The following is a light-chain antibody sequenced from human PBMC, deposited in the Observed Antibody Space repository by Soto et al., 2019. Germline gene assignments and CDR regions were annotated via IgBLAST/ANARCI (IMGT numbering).Light chain of an antibody. CDR2: AAS. Sequence: DIQMTQSPSSLSASVGDRVTITCRASQSISSYLNWYQQKPGKAPKLLIYAASSLQSGVPSRFSGSGSGTDFTLTISSLQPEDFATYYCQQSYSTLGGTFGQGTKADIK. J-gene: IGKJ1*01. V-gene: IGKV1-39*01. CDR3: QQSYSTLGGT. CDR1: QSISSY.